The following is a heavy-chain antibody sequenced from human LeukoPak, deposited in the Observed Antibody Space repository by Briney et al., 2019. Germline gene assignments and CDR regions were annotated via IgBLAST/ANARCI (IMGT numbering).Heavy chain of an antibody. CDR3: ARERIAAVGTGWFDP. Sequence: PGGSLRLSCAASGFTFSSYAMHWVRQAPGKGLEWVAAISYDGNSKYYGDSVKGRFTISRDNSKNTLYLQMSSLRAEDTALYYCARERIAAVGTGWFDPWGQGTLVTVSS. CDR1: GFTFSSYA. J-gene: IGHJ5*02. D-gene: IGHD6-13*01. CDR2: ISYDGNSK. V-gene: IGHV3-30-3*01.